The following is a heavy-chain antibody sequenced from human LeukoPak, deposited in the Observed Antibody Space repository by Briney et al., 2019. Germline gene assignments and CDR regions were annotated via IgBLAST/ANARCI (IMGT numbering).Heavy chain of an antibody. D-gene: IGHD6-25*01. Sequence: PGGSLRLSCAASGFTFSHHGMNWVRQAPGEGREWVSGVCASGARTYYADSVKGRFTVSRDNAKNSLYLQMNSLRAEDTAVYYCARSGGNYGYYYMDVWGKGTTVTVSS. CDR2: VCASGART. CDR3: ARSGGNYGYYYMDV. CDR1: GFTFSHHG. J-gene: IGHJ6*03. V-gene: IGHV3-23*01.